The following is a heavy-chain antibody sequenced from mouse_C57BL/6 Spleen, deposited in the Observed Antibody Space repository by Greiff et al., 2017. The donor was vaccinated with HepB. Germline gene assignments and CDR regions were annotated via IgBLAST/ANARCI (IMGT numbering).Heavy chain of an antibody. CDR2: ISDGGSYT. CDR3: ARGFDYYGSSYIYFDY. Sequence: EVQVVESGGGLVKPGGSLKLSCAASGFTFSSYAMSWVRQTPEKRLEWVATISDGGSYTYYPDNVKGRFTISRDNAKNNLYLQMSHLKSEDTAMYYCARGFDYYGSSYIYFDYWGQGTTLTVSS. CDR1: GFTFSSYA. J-gene: IGHJ2*01. D-gene: IGHD1-1*01. V-gene: IGHV5-4*01.